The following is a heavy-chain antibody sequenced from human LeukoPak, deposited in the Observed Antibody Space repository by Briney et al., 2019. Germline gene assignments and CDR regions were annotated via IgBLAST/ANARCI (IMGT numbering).Heavy chain of an antibody. D-gene: IGHD6-13*01. V-gene: IGHV3-30*02. CDR1: GFTFSSHG. Sequence: GGSLRLSCAPSGFTFSSHGMHWVRGAPGKGLDWVAFIRHDGHTQYYADSVKGRFTISRDNSENTLYLQMNSVRAEDTAVYFCAKRGYSSPYYYMDVWGKGTTVTVSS. CDR3: AKRGYSSPYYYMDV. CDR2: IRHDGHTQ. J-gene: IGHJ6*03.